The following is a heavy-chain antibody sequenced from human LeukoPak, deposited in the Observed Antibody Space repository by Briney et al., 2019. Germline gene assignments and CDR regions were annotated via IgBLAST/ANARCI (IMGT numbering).Heavy chain of an antibody. J-gene: IGHJ4*02. CDR1: GFPFSSYG. CDR3: AKVWGNRGSDYFDC. D-gene: IGHD3-10*01. V-gene: IGHV3-30*18. Sequence: GGSLGLSCAASGFPFSSYGMHWVRQAPGKGLECVAVISYDGSNKYYADSVKGRFTISRDNSKNTVSLQMNSLRAEDTAVYYCAKVWGNRGSDYFDCWGQGTLVTVSS. CDR2: ISYDGSNK.